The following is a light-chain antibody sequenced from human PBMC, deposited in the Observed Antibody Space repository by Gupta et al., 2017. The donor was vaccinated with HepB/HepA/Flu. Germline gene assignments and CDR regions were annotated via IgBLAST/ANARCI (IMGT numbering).Light chain of an antibody. CDR2: ENN. J-gene: IGLJ3*02. CDR1: NSNIGSNY. V-gene: IGLV1-51*02. Sequence: QSVLTKPPSVSAAPGQRVTIPSSGSNSNIGSNYVSWYQHLPGTAPKLLIHENNKRPSGIPDRFSGSKSGTSATLGITGLQTGDEAHYYCGAWDSSLSVGVFGGGTQLSVL. CDR3: GAWDSSLSVGV.